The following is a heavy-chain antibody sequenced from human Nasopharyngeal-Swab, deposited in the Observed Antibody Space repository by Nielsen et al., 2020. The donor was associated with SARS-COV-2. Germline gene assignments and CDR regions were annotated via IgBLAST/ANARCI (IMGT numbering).Heavy chain of an antibody. CDR3: ATGQQWLVQWFDP. CDR2: FDPEDGET. V-gene: IGHV1-24*01. Sequence: WVRQAPGQGLEWMGGFDPEDGETIYAQKFQGRVTMTEDTSTDTAYMELSSLRSEDTAVYYCATGQQWLVQWFDPWGQGTLV. J-gene: IGHJ5*02. D-gene: IGHD6-19*01.